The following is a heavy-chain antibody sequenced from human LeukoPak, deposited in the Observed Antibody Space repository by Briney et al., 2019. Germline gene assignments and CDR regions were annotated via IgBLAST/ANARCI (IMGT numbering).Heavy chain of an antibody. CDR2: INSLSGAT. Sequence: ASVKVSCNASGYTFSGYYMHWVRQAPGQGLESMGWINSLSGATNYASNFQGRVTFSRDNSISTAYVDLTSLRSDDTAIYYCARGRGGATTGFDHWGQGTLVIVSS. CDR1: GYTFSGYY. V-gene: IGHV1-2*02. D-gene: IGHD1-26*01. CDR3: ARGRGGATTGFDH. J-gene: IGHJ4*02.